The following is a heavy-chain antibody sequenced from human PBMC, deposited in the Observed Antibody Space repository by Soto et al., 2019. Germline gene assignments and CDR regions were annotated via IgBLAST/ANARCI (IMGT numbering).Heavy chain of an antibody. D-gene: IGHD4-17*01. CDR2: ISYDGSNK. V-gene: IGHV3-30-3*01. CDR3: ARDDYGGYWTGAIDY. J-gene: IGHJ4*02. Sequence: QVQLVESGGGVVQPGRSLRLSCAASGFTFSSYAMHWVRQAPGKGLEWVAVISYDGSNKYYADSVKGRFTISRDNSKNTLYLQMNSLRVEDTAVYYCARDDYGGYWTGAIDYWGQGTLVTVSS. CDR1: GFTFSSYA.